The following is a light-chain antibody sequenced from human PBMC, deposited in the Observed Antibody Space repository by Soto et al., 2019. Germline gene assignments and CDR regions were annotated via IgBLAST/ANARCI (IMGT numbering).Light chain of an antibody. Sequence: EIVLTQSPATLSLSPGERATLSCRASHPVTSYLAWYQQKPGLAPRLIIYDTSNRATGIPAWFSGGGSGTDFTLTLSSLETADFAAYYCPHRSSWPGYTFGKGTKL. CDR2: DTS. CDR1: HPVTSY. CDR3: PHRSSWPGYT. V-gene: IGKV3-11*01. J-gene: IGKJ2*01.